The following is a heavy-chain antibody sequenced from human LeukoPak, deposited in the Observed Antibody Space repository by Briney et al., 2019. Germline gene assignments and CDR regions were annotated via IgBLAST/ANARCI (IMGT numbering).Heavy chain of an antibody. CDR2: IYSGGST. D-gene: IGHD1-26*01. CDR3: ARLIVGATYFDY. CDR1: GFIFTGYF. V-gene: IGHV3-53*01. J-gene: IGHJ4*02. Sequence: GGSLRLSCAASGFIFTGYFMSWVRQAPGKGLEWVSVIYSGGSTYYADSVKGRFTISRDNSKSTVYLQMNSLRAEDTAVYYCARLIVGATYFDYWGQGTLVTVSS.